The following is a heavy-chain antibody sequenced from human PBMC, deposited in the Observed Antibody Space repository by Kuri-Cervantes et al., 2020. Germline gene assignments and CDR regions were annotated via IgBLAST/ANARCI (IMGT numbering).Heavy chain of an antibody. J-gene: IGHJ4*02. CDR2: INPSGGGT. CDR1: GYTFTFYY. D-gene: IGHD2-15*01. V-gene: IGHV1-2*02. Sequence: ASVKVSCKTSGYTFTFYYTHWVRQAPGQGLEWMGWINPSGGGTNYAQKFQGRVTITRDTSISTAYMELSRLRSDDTAVYYCARGEGYCSGGSCYRFDYWGQGTLVTVSS. CDR3: ARGEGYCSGGSCYRFDY.